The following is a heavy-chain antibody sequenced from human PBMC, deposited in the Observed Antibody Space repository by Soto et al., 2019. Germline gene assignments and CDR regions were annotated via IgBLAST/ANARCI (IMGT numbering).Heavy chain of an antibody. Sequence: PSETLSLTCAVYGGSVNGYYWNWIRQPPGKGLEWIGEINHTGGTHYNPSLKSRVTMSVDTSKNQFSLRLSSLTESYTAIYYCATRITVFGLLIPQLDPWGQVTQVTVSS. CDR3: ATRITVFGLLIPQLDP. CDR2: INHTGGT. J-gene: IGHJ5*02. CDR1: GGSVNGYY. V-gene: IGHV4-34*01. D-gene: IGHD3-3*01.